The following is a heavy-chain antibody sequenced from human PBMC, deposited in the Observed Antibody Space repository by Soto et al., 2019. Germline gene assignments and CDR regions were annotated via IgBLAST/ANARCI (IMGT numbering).Heavy chain of an antibody. Sequence: EVQLLESGGGLVQPGGSLRLSCAASGFTFSSYAMSWVRQAPGKGLEWVSAISGSGGSTYYADSVKGRFTISRDNSKNTLYLQMNSLRAEDTDVYYCAKVEYYGSGSWGMDVWGQGTTVTVSS. J-gene: IGHJ6*02. CDR2: ISGSGGST. CDR1: GFTFSSYA. D-gene: IGHD3-10*01. CDR3: AKVEYYGSGSWGMDV. V-gene: IGHV3-23*01.